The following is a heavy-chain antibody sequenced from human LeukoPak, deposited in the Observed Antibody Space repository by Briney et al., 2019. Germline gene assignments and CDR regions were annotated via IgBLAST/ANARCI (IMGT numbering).Heavy chain of an antibody. Sequence: GGSLRLSCAASGFTFSSYAMPWVRQAPGKGLEWVAVISYDGSNKYYADSVKGRFTISRDNSKNTLYLQMNSLRVEDTAVFYCARATSSSGTPADYWGQGTLVTVSS. V-gene: IGHV3-30-3*01. J-gene: IGHJ4*02. CDR3: ARATSSSGTPADY. D-gene: IGHD6-6*01. CDR1: GFTFSSYA. CDR2: ISYDGSNK.